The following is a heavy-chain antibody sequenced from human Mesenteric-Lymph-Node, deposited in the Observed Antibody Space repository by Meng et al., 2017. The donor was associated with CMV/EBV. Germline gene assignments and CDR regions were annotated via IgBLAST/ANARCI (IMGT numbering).Heavy chain of an antibody. CDR2: MQYDK. V-gene: IGHV3-30*02. CDR3: AHPLDPNGFDF. CDR1: GSTLSNFD. Sequence: GESLKISCAVSGSTLSNFDMHWVRQAPGKGLEWVALMQYDKYYAESVKGRFTISRDSSKNTLYLQMNSLRAEDTAVYYCAHPLDPNGFDFWGQGTLVTVSS. J-gene: IGHJ4*02. D-gene: IGHD3/OR15-3a*01.